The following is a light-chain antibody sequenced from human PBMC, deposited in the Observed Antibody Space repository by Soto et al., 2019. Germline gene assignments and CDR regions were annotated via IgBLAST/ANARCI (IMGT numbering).Light chain of an antibody. CDR1: QSIGAS. Sequence: DIQMTQSPSTLYASVGDRVTITCRASQSIGASLAWFQQKPGKAPNLLIYKASSLESGVPSRFSGSGSGTEFTLTISTLQPDDFATYYCQQYNRSPITFGGGTKVEIK. CDR2: KAS. J-gene: IGKJ4*01. CDR3: QQYNRSPIT. V-gene: IGKV1-5*03.